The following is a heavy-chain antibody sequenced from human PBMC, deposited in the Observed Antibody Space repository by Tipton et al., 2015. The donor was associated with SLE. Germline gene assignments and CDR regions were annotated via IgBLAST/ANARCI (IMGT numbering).Heavy chain of an antibody. D-gene: IGHD5-24*01. CDR2: IYYSGST. V-gene: IGHV4-59*07. CDR1: GGSISSYY. J-gene: IGHJ3*01. Sequence: TLSLTCTVSGGSISSYYWSWIRQPPGKGLEWIGYIYYSGSTNYNPSLKSRVTISVDTSKNQFSLKLSSVTAADTAMYYCARSRDKATDSFDVWGLGTMVTVSS. CDR3: ARSRDKATDSFDV.